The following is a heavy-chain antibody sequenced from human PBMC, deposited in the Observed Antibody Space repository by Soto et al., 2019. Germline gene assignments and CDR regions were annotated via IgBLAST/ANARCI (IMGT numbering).Heavy chain of an antibody. D-gene: IGHD4-17*01. J-gene: IGHJ6*02. Sequence: EVQLVESGGGLVQPGGSLRLSCAASGFTFSSYEMNWVRQAPGKGLEWVSYISSSGSTIYYADSVKGRFTISRDNAKNSLYLQMNSLRAEDTAVYYCARGKKNGAGYYYYGMDVWGQGTTVTVSS. CDR1: GFTFSSYE. CDR2: ISSSGSTI. V-gene: IGHV3-48*03. CDR3: ARGKKNGAGYYYYGMDV.